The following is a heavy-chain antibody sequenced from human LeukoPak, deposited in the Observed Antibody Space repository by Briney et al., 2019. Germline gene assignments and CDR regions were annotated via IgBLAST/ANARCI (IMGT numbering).Heavy chain of an antibody. CDR1: GFTFSSYW. J-gene: IGHJ6*03. D-gene: IGHD6-13*01. CDR3: ARAGSSSWYPPYYYYMDV. V-gene: IGHV3-7*01. Sequence: PGGSLRLSYAASGFTFSSYWMSWVRQAPGKGLEWVANIKQDGSEKYSVGSVKGRFTISRDNAKNSLYLQMNSLRAEDTAVYYCARAGSSSWYPPYYYYMDVWGKGTTVTISS. CDR2: IKQDGSEK.